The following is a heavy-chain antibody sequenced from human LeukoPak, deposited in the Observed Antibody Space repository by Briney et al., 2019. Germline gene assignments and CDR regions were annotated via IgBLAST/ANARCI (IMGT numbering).Heavy chain of an antibody. Sequence: SETLSLTCAVYGGSFSGYYWSWIRQPPGKGLEWIGEINHSGSTNYNPSLKSRVTISVDTSKNQFSLKPSSVTAADMAVYYCARYTYYYDSSGYYGTLYDYWGQGTLVTVSS. V-gene: IGHV4-34*01. CDR1: GGSFSGYY. CDR3: ARYTYYYDSSGYYGTLYDY. D-gene: IGHD3-22*01. CDR2: INHSGST. J-gene: IGHJ4*02.